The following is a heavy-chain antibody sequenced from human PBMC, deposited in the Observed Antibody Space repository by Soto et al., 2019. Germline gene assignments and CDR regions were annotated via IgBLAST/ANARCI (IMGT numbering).Heavy chain of an antibody. Sequence: PGGSLRLSCAASGFTFSSYGMHWVRQAPGKGLEWVAVISYDGSNKYYADSVKGRFTISRDNSKNTLYLQMNSPRAEDTAVYYCAKDVLRFLEWLAFYGMDVWGQGTTVTVSS. V-gene: IGHV3-30*18. CDR1: GFTFSSYG. J-gene: IGHJ6*02. D-gene: IGHD3-3*01. CDR3: AKDVLRFLEWLAFYGMDV. CDR2: ISYDGSNK.